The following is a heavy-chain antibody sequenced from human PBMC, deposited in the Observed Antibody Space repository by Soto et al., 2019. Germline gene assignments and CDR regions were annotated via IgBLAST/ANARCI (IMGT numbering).Heavy chain of an antibody. D-gene: IGHD3-10*01. CDR3: AREMVRGVGSDY. J-gene: IGHJ4*02. CDR1: GYTFTSYG. Sequence: QVQLVQSGAEVKKPGASVKVSCKASGYTFTSYGISWVRQAPGQGLEWMGWISTYNGNTKYAQKLQGRVTMTTDTARSKAYRELRSLRSDDTAVFYCAREMVRGVGSDYWGQGTLVTVSS. CDR2: ISTYNGNT. V-gene: IGHV1-18*01.